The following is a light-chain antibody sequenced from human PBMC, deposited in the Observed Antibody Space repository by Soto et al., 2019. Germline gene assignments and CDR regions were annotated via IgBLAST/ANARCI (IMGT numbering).Light chain of an antibody. Sequence: AIQMTQSPSSLSASVGDRVTITCRASQGIGIDLAWYQQKPGKAPNLLTYAASSLQSGVPSRFSGSGSGTDFTLTISSLQSEDFAVYYCLQDANFPYTFGQGTKLDIK. CDR2: AAS. CDR3: LQDANFPYT. V-gene: IGKV1-6*01. J-gene: IGKJ2*01. CDR1: QGIGID.